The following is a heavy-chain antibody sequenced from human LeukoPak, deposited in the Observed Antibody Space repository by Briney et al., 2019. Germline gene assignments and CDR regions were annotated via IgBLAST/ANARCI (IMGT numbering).Heavy chain of an antibody. V-gene: IGHV3-7*01. CDR3: AREAYSSSWYVFDY. J-gene: IGHJ4*02. CDR1: GFTFSSYW. CDR2: IKQDGSEK. D-gene: IGHD6-13*01. Sequence: GSLRLSCAASGFTFSSYWMSWVRQAPGKGLEWVANIKQDGSEKYYVDSVKGRFTISRDNAKNSLYLQMNSLRAEDTAVYYCAREAYSSSWYVFDYWDQGTLVTVSS.